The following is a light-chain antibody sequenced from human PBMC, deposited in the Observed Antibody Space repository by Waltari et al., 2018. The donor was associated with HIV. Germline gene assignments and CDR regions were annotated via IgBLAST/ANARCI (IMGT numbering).Light chain of an antibody. CDR3: GTWDDRLNAGV. CDR1: SSNIGTNG. V-gene: IGLV1-51*01. CDR2: DRN. J-gene: IGLJ2*01. Sequence: QSVLTQPPSVSAAPGQRVTISCSGSSSNIGTNGVSWYQQVPGTAPKLLIYDRNNRFPGISDRFSASQSGTSATLGSSGLHTGDEADYYCGTWDDRLNAGVFGGGTRLTVL.